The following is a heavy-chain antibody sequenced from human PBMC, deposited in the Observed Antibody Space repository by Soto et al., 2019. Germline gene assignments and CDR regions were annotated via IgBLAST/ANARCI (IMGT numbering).Heavy chain of an antibody. D-gene: IGHD2-21*01. CDR3: ARGNVVAIDY. V-gene: IGHV4-30-2*01. CDR1: GGSISSGGYS. CDR2: IYHSGST. J-gene: IGHJ4*02. Sequence: PSLTCAVSGGSISSGGYSWSWIRQPPGKGLEWIGYIYHSGSTYYNPSLKSRVTISVDRSKNQFSLKLSSVTAADTAVYYCARGNVVAIDYWGQGTLVTVSS.